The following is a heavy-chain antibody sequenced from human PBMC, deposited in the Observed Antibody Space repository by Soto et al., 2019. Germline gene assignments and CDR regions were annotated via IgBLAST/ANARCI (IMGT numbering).Heavy chain of an antibody. D-gene: IGHD3-22*01. CDR1: GFIFSSYE. J-gene: IGHJ4*02. Sequence: GGPLRLSCAASGFIFSSYEMNWVRKAQGKEREWVSYINCRSNIIHYSNSVKGRFTISRDNAENSLYLQMNSLGAEDTAVYYCSRDIDYYGSSGCQDYWGQGSLVTVSS. CDR3: SRDIDYYGSSGCQDY. V-gene: IGHV3-48*03. CDR2: INCRSNII.